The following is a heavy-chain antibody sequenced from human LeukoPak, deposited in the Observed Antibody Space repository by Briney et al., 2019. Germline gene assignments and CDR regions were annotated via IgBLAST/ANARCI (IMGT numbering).Heavy chain of an antibody. V-gene: IGHV1-8*03. CDR2: MNPNSGNT. CDR3: ARTKPDNSEIYN. CDR1: GSTFSTYD. D-gene: IGHD3-22*01. J-gene: IGHJ4*02. Sequence: ALVKVCCKASGSTFSTYDINWVRQAAGQGLEWMGWMNPNSGNTGYSEKFQGRLTITRIASISTAYMELSSLRSDDTAVYYCARTKPDNSEIYNWGQGTLVTVSS.